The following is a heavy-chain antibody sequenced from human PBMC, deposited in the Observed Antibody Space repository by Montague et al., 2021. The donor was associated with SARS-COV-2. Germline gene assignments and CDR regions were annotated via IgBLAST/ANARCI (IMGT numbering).Heavy chain of an antibody. Sequence: SVKVSCKAFGYTLSEVPIHWVRQAPGEGLEWMGSLDPEHGETHYTQKFQGRVTMTEDPSTETAYLELNNLISDDTAIYYCATESILGVVIYAFAFWGQGTSVTVSS. J-gene: IGHJ3*01. CDR2: LDPEHGET. D-gene: IGHD3-3*02. V-gene: IGHV1-24*01. CDR3: ATESILGVVIYAFAF. CDR1: GYTLSEVP.